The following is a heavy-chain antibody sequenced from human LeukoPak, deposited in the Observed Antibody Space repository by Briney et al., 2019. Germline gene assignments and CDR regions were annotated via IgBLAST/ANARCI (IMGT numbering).Heavy chain of an antibody. D-gene: IGHD2/OR15-2a*01. CDR1: RCTFSVHW. V-gene: IGHV3-7*01. Sequence: GGSLRHSCVPSRCTFSVHWRSWGRQAPGEGRERVAKVKQDGSEQHYADSVKGRFTISRDNAKNSLYLQMNSLGAEDTAVYYCARRPFPGATLFYFDVWGQGALVTVSS. CDR3: ARRPFPGATLFYFDV. J-gene: IGHJ4*02. CDR2: VKQDGSEQ.